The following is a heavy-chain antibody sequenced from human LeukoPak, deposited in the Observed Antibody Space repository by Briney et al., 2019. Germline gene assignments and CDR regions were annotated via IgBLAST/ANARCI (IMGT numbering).Heavy chain of an antibody. J-gene: IGHJ4*02. CDR3: AKGAYDYIEMGYFDY. V-gene: IGHV3-23*01. CDR1: GFSISNSA. Sequence: GGSLRLSCAASGFSISNSAMSWVRQAPGKGLEWVSLIVASSGSTFYADSVKGRFTISRDSSKNTLYLRMNSLRAEDMAVYYCAKGAYDYIEMGYFDYWGQGTLVTVSS. D-gene: IGHD5-12*01. CDR2: IVASSGST.